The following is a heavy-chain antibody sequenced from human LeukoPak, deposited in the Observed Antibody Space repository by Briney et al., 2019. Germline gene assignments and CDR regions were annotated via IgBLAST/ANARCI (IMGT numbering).Heavy chain of an antibody. Sequence: SETLSLTCTVSGASVSGDPYYWGWIRQPPGKGLEWIGNIYYSGSTYYNASLQSRVTISVDTSKNQFSLKLSSVTAADTAVYYCARGPGWYYFDYWGQGTLVTVPS. CDR3: ARGPGWYYFDY. V-gene: IGHV4-39*07. D-gene: IGHD6-19*01. J-gene: IGHJ4*02. CDR1: GASVSGDPYY. CDR2: IYYSGST.